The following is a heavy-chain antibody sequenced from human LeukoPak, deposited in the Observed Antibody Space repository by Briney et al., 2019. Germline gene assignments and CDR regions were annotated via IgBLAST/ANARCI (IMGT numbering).Heavy chain of an antibody. J-gene: IGHJ4*02. CDR3: VARGGWARFDY. CDR1: GFTFSTYS. D-gene: IGHD6-19*01. Sequence: GGSLTLSCAASGFTFSTYSMNWVRQAPGKGLEWISYITDDASTIYYADSVQGRFTISRDNAENSLFLQMTSLRVEDTAVYYCVARGGWARFDYWGQGALVTVSA. V-gene: IGHV3-48*04. CDR2: ITDDASTI.